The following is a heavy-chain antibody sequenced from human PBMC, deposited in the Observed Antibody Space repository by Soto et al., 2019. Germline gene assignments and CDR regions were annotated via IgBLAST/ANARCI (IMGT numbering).Heavy chain of an antibody. J-gene: IGHJ5*02. CDR3: ARDPGVAAAGTTWFDP. V-gene: IGHV4-4*07. CDR2: IHSSGST. CDR1: GGSMNSYH. Sequence: QVQLQASGPGLVKPSETLSLTCTVSGGSMNSYHWSWIRQPAGKGLEWIGHIHSSGSTNYNPSLKSRVTKSGDTSMNQCSLRLMSVTAADTAVYYCARDPGVAAAGTTWFDPWGQGSLVTVSS. D-gene: IGHD6-13*01.